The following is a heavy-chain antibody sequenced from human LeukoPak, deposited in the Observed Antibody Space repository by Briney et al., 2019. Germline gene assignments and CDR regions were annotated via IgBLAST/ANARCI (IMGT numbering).Heavy chain of an antibody. Sequence: TSETLSLTCAVYGESSSAFFWSWIRQSPGTGLEWIGEIDHRGSATYNPSLQSRLTISVDTSKNQFSLRLNSVTAADTGVYYCASRSLGIAAARCFDNWGQGTPVTVS. D-gene: IGHD6-6*01. J-gene: IGHJ4*02. V-gene: IGHV4-34*01. CDR1: GESSSAFF. CDR2: IDHRGSA. CDR3: ASRSLGIAAARCFDN.